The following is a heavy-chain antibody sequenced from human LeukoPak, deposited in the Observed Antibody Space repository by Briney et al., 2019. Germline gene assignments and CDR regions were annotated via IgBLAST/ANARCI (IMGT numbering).Heavy chain of an antibody. CDR3: VRSPRDGYHDAFDV. D-gene: IGHD5-24*01. Sequence: GASLKISCKCAGYTFTTYWIGWGRQLPGKGRERVGIIYPGDSETIESPSFQGQVTPSADKSIRTAYLPWSSLQASDTAMYYCVRSPRDGYHDAFDVWGQGTMVTVSS. CDR2: IYPGDSET. J-gene: IGHJ3*01. CDR1: GYTFTTYW. V-gene: IGHV5-51*01.